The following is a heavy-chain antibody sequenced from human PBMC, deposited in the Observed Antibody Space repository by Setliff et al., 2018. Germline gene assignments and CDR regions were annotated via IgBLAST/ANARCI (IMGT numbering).Heavy chain of an antibody. J-gene: IGHJ3*01. CDR2: IKSKTEGGTP. CDR1: GFSFSNAR. V-gene: IGHV3-15*01. CDR3: TTDPSPTFGGVIGAAFDF. D-gene: IGHD3-16*01. Sequence: PGGSLRLSCAASGFSFSNARLSWVRQAPRRGLEWVGRIKSKTEGGTPDYGTPVKGRFTISRDESKNTLYLQMNSLKTEDTAVYYCTTDPSPTFGGVIGAAFDFWGQGTMVTVSS.